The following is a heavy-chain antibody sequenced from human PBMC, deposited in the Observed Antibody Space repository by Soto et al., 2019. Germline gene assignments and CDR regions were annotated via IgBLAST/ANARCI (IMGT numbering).Heavy chain of an antibody. CDR3: GRGYCTSTTCEDYYVMDV. D-gene: IGHD2-2*01. CDR1: GGTFREYA. CDR2: IIPIFGTI. J-gene: IGHJ6*02. V-gene: IGHV1-69*06. Sequence: QVPLVQSGAEVKKPGSAVKVSCKTSGGTFREYAISWVRQAPGQGLEWLGGIIPIFGTINYAQNFQGRVTISADKSTSTAYMELRSLRSGDTAVYYCGRGYCTSTTCEDYYVMDVWGQGTTVTVSS.